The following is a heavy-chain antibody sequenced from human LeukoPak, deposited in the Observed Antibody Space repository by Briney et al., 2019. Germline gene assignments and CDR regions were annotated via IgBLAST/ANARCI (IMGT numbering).Heavy chain of an antibody. CDR2: IKPGDSVT. CDR3: ARDRKSEIGGAIAGHYMDV. V-gene: IGHV1-46*01. CDR1: RDTFTTYY. D-gene: IGHD3-16*02. J-gene: IGHJ6*03. Sequence: ASVKVSCKASRDTFTTYYMHWVRQAPGQGLEWIGIIKPGDSVTSYSQNFKGRVTMTRDMSTTTVYMEMTSLRSDDTAVYYCARDRKSEIGGAIAGHYMDVWGKGTTVTVSS.